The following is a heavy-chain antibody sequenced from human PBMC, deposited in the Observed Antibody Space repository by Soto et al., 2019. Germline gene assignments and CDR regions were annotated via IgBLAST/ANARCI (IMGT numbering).Heavy chain of an antibody. V-gene: IGHV4-59*01. CDR2: VYNSGST. J-gene: IGHJ4*02. CDR3: ARYRREAVAGYTLDN. CDR1: GGSISSNY. Sequence: SETLSLTCTVSGGSISSNYWTWIRQPPGKGLEWIGYVYNSGSTNYNPSLKSRVTISEDTSKSQFSLRVNSMTAADTAVYYCARYRREAVAGYTLDNWGQGILVTVSS. D-gene: IGHD6-13*01.